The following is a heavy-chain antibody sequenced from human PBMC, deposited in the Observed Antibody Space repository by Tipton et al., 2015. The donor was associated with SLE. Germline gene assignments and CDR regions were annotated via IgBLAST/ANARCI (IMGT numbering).Heavy chain of an antibody. CDR1: GFTFSSYS. V-gene: IGHV3-48*01. J-gene: IGHJ3*02. CDR2: ISSSSSTI. D-gene: IGHD3/OR15-3a*01. CDR3: AKAADDFWGAFDI. Sequence: SLRLSCAASGFTFSSYSMNWVRQAPGKGLEWVSYISSSSSTIYYADSVKGRFTISRDNAKNSLYLQMNSLRAEDMALYYCAKAADDFWGAFDIWGQGTMVTVSS.